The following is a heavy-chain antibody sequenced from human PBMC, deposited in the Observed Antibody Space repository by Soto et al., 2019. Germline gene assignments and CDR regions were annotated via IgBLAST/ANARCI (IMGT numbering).Heavy chain of an antibody. CDR1: SGSISSSNW. J-gene: IGHJ5*02. CDR3: ARVDCSSSSCYEGDWFDP. CDR2: IYHSGST. V-gene: IGHV4-4*02. D-gene: IGHD2-2*01. Sequence: SETLSLTCAVSSGSISSSNWWSWVRQPPGKGLEWIGEIYHSGSTNYNPSLKSRVTISVDKSKNQFSLKLSSVTAADTAVYYCARVDCSSSSCYEGDWFDPWGQGTLVTVSS.